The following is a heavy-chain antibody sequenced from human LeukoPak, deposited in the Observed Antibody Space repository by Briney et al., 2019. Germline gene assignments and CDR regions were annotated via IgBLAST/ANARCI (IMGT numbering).Heavy chain of an antibody. CDR1: GGSIGSYY. J-gene: IGHJ6*03. CDR2: IYYSGST. D-gene: IGHD3-3*01. CDR3: AREKDPDYDFWSGYSGSNYMDV. Sequence: PSETLSLTCTVSGGSIGSYYWSWIRQPPGKGLEWIGYIYYSGSTDYNPSLKSRVTISVDTSKNQFSLKLSSVTAADTAVYYCAREKDPDYDFWSGYSGSNYMDVWGKGTTVTVSS. V-gene: IGHV4-59*01.